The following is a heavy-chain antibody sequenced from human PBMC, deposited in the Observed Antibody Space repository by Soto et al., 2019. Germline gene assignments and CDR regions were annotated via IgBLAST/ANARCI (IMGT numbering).Heavy chain of an antibody. J-gene: IGHJ4*02. Sequence: SETLSLTCTVSGGFISSDDYYCCGIRQLPGKDLEWIAYIYYNGNTYYTPSLKSRATISLDTSRNQFFLNLNSVTAADTAVYYCARDVGSSHGPGHPHYFDYWGQG. CDR3: ARDVGSSHGPGHPHYFDY. CDR1: GGFISSDDYY. D-gene: IGHD2-2*01. V-gene: IGHV4-31*03. CDR2: IYYNGNT.